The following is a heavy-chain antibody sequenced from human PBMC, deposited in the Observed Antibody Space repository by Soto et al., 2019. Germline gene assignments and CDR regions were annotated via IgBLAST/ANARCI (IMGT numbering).Heavy chain of an antibody. Sequence: EVQLVESGGGLVQPGGSLRLSCAASGFTFSNYSMNWVRQAPGKGLEWVSYVSTSSSTIYYADSVKGRFTISRDNAKHSLFLQMNSLRAEDTAVYYCARATAAGWGQGTLVTVSS. CDR2: VSTSSSTI. CDR3: ARATAAG. J-gene: IGHJ4*02. CDR1: GFTFSNYS. D-gene: IGHD6-25*01. V-gene: IGHV3-48*01.